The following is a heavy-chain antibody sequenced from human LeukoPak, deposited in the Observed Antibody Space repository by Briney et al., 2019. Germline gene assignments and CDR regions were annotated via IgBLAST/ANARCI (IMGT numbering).Heavy chain of an antibody. D-gene: IGHD2-15*01. V-gene: IGHV3-9*01. Sequence: GGSLRLSCAASGFTFDDYAMHWVRQAPGKGLEWVSGISWNSGSIGYADSVKGRFTISRDNAKNSLYLQMNSLRAEDTALYYCAKDHRSYSPGSFDYWGQGTLVTVSS. CDR1: GFTFDDYA. J-gene: IGHJ4*02. CDR2: ISWNSGSI. CDR3: AKDHRSYSPGSFDY.